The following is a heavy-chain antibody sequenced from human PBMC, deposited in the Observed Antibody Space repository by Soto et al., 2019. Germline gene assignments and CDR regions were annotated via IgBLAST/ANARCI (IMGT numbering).Heavy chain of an antibody. Sequence: PGGSLRLSCAASGFTFSSYAMHWVRQAPGKGLEWVAVISYDGSNKYYADSVKGRFTISRDNSKNTLYLQMNSLRAEDTAVYYCARPRITMIVVVPFDYWGQGT. V-gene: IGHV3-30-3*01. D-gene: IGHD3-22*01. CDR2: ISYDGSNK. J-gene: IGHJ4*02. CDR3: ARPRITMIVVVPFDY. CDR1: GFTFSSYA.